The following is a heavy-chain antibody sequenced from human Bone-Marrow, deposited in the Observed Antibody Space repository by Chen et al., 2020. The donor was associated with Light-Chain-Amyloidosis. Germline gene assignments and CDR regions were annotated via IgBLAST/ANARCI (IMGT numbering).Heavy chain of an antibody. CDR2: IREDGNEK. J-gene: IGHJ4*02. V-gene: IGHV3-7*01. Sequence: EVRLVESGGGLVQPGGSLRLSCAASGFTFSRIFMSWVRQAPGKGLEWVANIREDGNEKYYVQSVKGRFTISRDNAKNAVYLQMHSLGAEDSAIYFCARESSVAAPYYLDYWGQGIRVTVSA. CDR1: GFTFSRIF. D-gene: IGHD6-25*01. CDR3: ARESSVAAPYYLDY.